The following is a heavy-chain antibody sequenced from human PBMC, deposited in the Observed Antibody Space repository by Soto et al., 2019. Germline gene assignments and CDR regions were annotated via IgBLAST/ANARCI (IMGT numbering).Heavy chain of an antibody. V-gene: IGHV4-30-4*01. CDR3: DRVSPEYSSSSFAY. Sequence: SHTRSLNCSVSSGCISSGDYHWSRIRQPPGKGLEWIGYIYYSGSTYYNPSLKSRVTISVDTSKNQFSLKLSSVTAADTALYFCDRVSPEYSSSSFAYWAQGTLVTVSS. CDR2: IYYSGST. J-gene: IGHJ4*02. CDR1: SGCISSGDYH. D-gene: IGHD6-6*01.